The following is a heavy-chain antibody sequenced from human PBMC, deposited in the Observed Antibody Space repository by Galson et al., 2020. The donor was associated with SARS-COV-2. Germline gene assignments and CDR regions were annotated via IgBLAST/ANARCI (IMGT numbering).Heavy chain of an antibody. CDR3: ARVVGGYYPIDY. V-gene: IGHV3-30*04. D-gene: IGHD3-22*01. J-gene: IGHJ4*02. CDR1: GFTFSSYA. CDR2: ISYDGSNK. Sequence: GESLKISCAASGFTFSSYAMHWVRQAPGKGLEWVAVISYDGSNKYYADSVKGRFTISRDNSKNTLYLQMNSLRAEDTAVYYCARVVGGYYPIDYWGQGTLLTVSS.